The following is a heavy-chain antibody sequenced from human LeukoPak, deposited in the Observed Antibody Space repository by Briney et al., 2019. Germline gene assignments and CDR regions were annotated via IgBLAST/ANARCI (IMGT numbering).Heavy chain of an antibody. CDR2: ISWNGGSR. CDR3: AKDIDNYDTSGFGA. V-gene: IGHV3-9*01. D-gene: IGHD3-22*01. J-gene: IGHJ5*02. Sequence: PGGSLRLSCAASGFAFDDCAMHWVRQAPGKGLEWVSGISWNGGSRGYADSVKGRFTISRDNAKNSLYLQMNNLTTEDTALYYCAKDIDNYDTSGFGAWGQGTLVTVSS. CDR1: GFAFDDCA.